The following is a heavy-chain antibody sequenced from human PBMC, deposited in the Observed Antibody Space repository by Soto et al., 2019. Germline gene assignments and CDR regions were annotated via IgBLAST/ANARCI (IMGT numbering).Heavy chain of an antibody. D-gene: IGHD3-22*01. Sequence: QVHLVQYGAEVKKPGDSLNVSCKTSGYTFTRNGISWVRQAPGQGLEWMGWISPNSGNTKYAQKLQGRVIMTTDTSTSTAYMELRSLRSDDTAVYYCVKDRDSNSWPSRDVWGPGTTVTVSS. J-gene: IGHJ6*02. CDR1: GYTFTRNG. CDR2: ISPNSGNT. CDR3: VKDRDSNSWPSRDV. V-gene: IGHV1-18*01.